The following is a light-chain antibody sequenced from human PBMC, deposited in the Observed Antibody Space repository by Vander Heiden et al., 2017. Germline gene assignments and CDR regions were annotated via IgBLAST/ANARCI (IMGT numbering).Light chain of an antibody. J-gene: IGKJ3*01. CDR3: QHYGSSPLFT. Sequence: ELVLTPSPGTLSLSPGESATLSCRASQSVSSSYLTWYQQKPGQAPRLLIYGASSRATAIPDRFSGSGSGTDFTLTISRLEPEDFAVYYCQHYGSSPLFTFGPGTKVDIK. CDR1: QSVSSSY. V-gene: IGKV3-20*01. CDR2: GAS.